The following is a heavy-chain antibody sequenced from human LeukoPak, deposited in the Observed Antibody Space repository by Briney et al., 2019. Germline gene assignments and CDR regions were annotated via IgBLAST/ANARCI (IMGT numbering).Heavy chain of an antibody. J-gene: IGHJ4*02. D-gene: IGHD5-18*01. CDR2: IGRSGDTI. Sequence: MPGGSLRLSCAASGFTFTDYYMSWIRQAPGKGLEWVSCIGRSGDTIYYADSVKGRFTISRDNAKNSLFLQMNSLRAEDTAVYYCARGEWAGMVYFDYWGQGSLVTVSS. V-gene: IGHV3-11*04. CDR3: ARGEWAGMVYFDY. CDR1: GFTFTDYY.